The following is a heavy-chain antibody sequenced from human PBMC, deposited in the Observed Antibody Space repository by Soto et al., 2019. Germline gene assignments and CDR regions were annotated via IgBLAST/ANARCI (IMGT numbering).Heavy chain of an antibody. CDR1: GYTFTNYG. CDR3: ARVPTPTYGDSDKNNWLDP. D-gene: IGHD4-17*01. V-gene: IGHV1-18*04. J-gene: IGHJ5*02. Sequence: GASVNVSCKTSGYTFTNYGINWVRQAPGQGLEWMGWISAYNGNTNYAQKLQGRVTMTTDTSTSTAYMELRSLRSDDTAVYYCARVPTPTYGDSDKNNWLDPWGQGTLVTVS. CDR2: ISAYNGNT.